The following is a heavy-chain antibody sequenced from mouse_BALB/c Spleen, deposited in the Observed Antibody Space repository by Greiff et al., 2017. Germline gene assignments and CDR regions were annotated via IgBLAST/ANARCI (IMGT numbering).Heavy chain of an antibody. V-gene: IGHV1-5*01. Sequence: EVKVVESGTVLARPGASVKMSCKASGYSFTSYWMHWVKQRPGQGLEWIGAIYPGNSDTSYNQKFKGKAKLTAVTSASTAYMELSSLTNEDSAVYYCTRSRYYAMDYWGQGTSVTVSS. CDR3: TRSRYYAMDY. CDR2: IYPGNSDT. CDR1: GYSFTSYW. J-gene: IGHJ4*01.